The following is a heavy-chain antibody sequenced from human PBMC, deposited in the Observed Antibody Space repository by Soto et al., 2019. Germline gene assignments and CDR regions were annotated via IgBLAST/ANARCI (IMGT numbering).Heavy chain of an antibody. D-gene: IGHD2-2*02. CDR2: IIPIFGTA. CDR1: GGTFSSYA. J-gene: IGHJ6*02. CDR3: ARSYCSSTSCYRSGYYYYYGMDV. Sequence: GASVKVSCKASGGTFSSYAISWVRQAPGQGLEWMGGIIPIFGTANYAQKFQGRVTITADKSTSTAYMELSSLRSEDTAVYYCARSYCSSTSCYRSGYYYYYGMDVWGQGTTVTVSS. V-gene: IGHV1-69*06.